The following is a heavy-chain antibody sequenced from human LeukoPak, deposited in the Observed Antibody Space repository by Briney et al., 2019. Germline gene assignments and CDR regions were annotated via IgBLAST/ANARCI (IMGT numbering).Heavy chain of an antibody. Sequence: SETLSLTCTVSGGSISSYYWSWIRQPPGKGLEWIGYIYYSGSTNYNPSLKSRVTISVDTSKNQFSLKLSSVTAADTAVYYCARSEGRDGYNFDYWGQGTLVTVSP. V-gene: IGHV4-59*01. CDR1: GGSISSYY. D-gene: IGHD5-24*01. J-gene: IGHJ4*02. CDR2: IYYSGST. CDR3: ARSEGRDGYNFDY.